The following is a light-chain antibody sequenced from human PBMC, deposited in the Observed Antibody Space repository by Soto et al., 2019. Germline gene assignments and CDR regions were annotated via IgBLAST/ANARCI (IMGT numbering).Light chain of an antibody. Sequence: QSVLTQPPSVSAAPGQKVTLSCYVRSFNVGNNYVCWYQQVAGTAPKLLIYDTYKRPSGIPDRFSGSKSGTLATLGITGLQTRDEAYYHCASLDSSVSGVVFGGGTQLTVL. CDR3: ASLDSSVSGVV. V-gene: IGLV1-51*01. CDR2: DTY. J-gene: IGLJ3*02. CDR1: SFNVGNNY.